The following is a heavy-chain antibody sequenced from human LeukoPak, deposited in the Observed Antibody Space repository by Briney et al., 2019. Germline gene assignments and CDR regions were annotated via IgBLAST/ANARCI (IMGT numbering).Heavy chain of an antibody. J-gene: IGHJ5*02. CDR1: GYIFTDYG. CDR3: ARERRAYAYYDFWSGYYSPNWFDP. V-gene: IGHV1-18*01. D-gene: IGHD3-3*01. Sequence: GASVKVSCKASGYIFTDYGISWARQAPGQGFEWMGWISGYNGNTNYAQNLQGRVTMTTDTSTSTAYMELRSLRSDDTAVYYCARERRAYAYYDFWSGYYSPNWFDPWGQGTLVTVSS. CDR2: ISGYNGNT.